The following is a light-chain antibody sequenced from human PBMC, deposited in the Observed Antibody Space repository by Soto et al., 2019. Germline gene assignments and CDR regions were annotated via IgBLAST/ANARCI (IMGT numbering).Light chain of an antibody. V-gene: IGKV1-9*01. CDR3: QQLNSYPWT. J-gene: IGKJ1*01. CDR1: QGISSY. CDR2: GIS. Sequence: DIQLTQSPSFLSASVADRVTITCRASQGISSYLAWYQQKPGKAPKLLIYGISTLQSGVPSRFSGSGSGTEFTLTISSLQPEDFATYYCQQLNSYPWTFGQGTKVEIK.